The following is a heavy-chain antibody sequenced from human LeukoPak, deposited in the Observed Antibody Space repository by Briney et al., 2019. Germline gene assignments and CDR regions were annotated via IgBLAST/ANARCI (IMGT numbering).Heavy chain of an antibody. D-gene: IGHD5-18*01. CDR1: GFTFSSYA. CDR2: ISYDGSNK. CDR3: ARDPSKGGYSYGSFDY. V-gene: IGHV3-30-3*01. J-gene: IGHJ4*02. Sequence: PGGSLRLSCAASGFTFSSYAMHWVRQAPGKGLEWVAVISYDGSNKYYADSVKGRFTISRDNSKNTLYLQMNSLRAENTAVYYCARDPSKGGYSYGSFDYWGQGTLVTVSS.